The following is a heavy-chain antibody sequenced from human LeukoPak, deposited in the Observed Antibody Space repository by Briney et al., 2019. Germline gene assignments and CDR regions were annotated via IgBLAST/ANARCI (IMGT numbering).Heavy chain of an antibody. CDR1: GFTFSSYA. D-gene: IGHD3-3*01. CDR3: ARVMSYDFWSGYYTPMYYFDY. J-gene: IGHJ4*02. Sequence: GGSLRLSCAASGFTFSSYAMSWVRQAPGKGLEWVSSISSSSSYIYYADSVKGRFTISRDNAKNSLYLQMNSLRAEDTAVYYCARVMSYDFWSGYYTPMYYFDYWGQGTLVTVSS. CDR2: ISSSSSYI. V-gene: IGHV3-21*01.